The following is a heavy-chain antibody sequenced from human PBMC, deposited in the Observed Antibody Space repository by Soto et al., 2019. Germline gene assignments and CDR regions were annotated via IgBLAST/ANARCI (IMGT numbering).Heavy chain of an antibody. CDR2: ISYDGSNK. CDR1: GFTFSRYA. D-gene: IGHD3-10*01. V-gene: IGHV3-30-3*01. Sequence: QVQLVESGGGVVQPGRSLRLSCAASGFTFSRYAMHWVRQAPGKGLEWVAVISYDGSNKYYADSVKGRFTISRDNSKNTLYLQMHSLRAEATAVYYCHGSGRTKSDYYYYGMDVWGQGTTVTVSS. CDR3: HGSGRTKSDYYYYGMDV. J-gene: IGHJ6*02.